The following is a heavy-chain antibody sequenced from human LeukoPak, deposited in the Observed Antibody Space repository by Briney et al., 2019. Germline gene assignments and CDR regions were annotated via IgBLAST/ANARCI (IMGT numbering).Heavy chain of an antibody. J-gene: IGHJ6*02. V-gene: IGHV4-59*01. D-gene: IGHD3-9*01. CDR3: ARELRYFDWPNYYYYGMDV. CDR2: IYYSGST. CDR1: GGSFSGYY. Sequence: SETLSLTCAVYGGSFSGYYWSWIRQPPGKGLEWIGYIYYSGSTNYNPSLKSRVTISVDTSKNQFSLKLSSVTAADTAVYYCARELRYFDWPNYYYYGMDVWGQGTTVTVSS.